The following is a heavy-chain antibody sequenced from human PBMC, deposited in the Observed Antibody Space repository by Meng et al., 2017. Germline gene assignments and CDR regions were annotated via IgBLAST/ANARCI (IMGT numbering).Heavy chain of an antibody. J-gene: IGHJ4*02. CDR3: ARVMGSYSSDY. D-gene: IGHD6-13*01. Sequence: QVQPVESGGGLVRPGGSLRLSCAAYGFTFSDSYKSWTRRAPGKGLECVSYITSRGNDIHYAHSVKGRFIISRDNAKNSLYRQSNSLRADDTAVYYCARVMGSYSSDYWSPGSLVTVSS. CDR1: GFTFSDSY. CDR2: ITSRGNDI. V-gene: IGHV3-11*01.